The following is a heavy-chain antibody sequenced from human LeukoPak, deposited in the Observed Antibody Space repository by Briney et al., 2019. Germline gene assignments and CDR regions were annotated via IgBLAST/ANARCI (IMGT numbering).Heavy chain of an antibody. CDR3: ARAGVSAAIGKLNWFDP. Sequence: GASVKVSCKASGYTFTGYHMHWVRQAPGQGLEWMGWINPNSGGTNYAQKFQGRVTMTRDTSISTAYVELSRLRSDDTAVYYCARAGVSAAIGKLNWFDPWGQGTLVTVSS. CDR1: GYTFTGYH. D-gene: IGHD2-2*02. V-gene: IGHV1-2*02. CDR2: INPNSGGT. J-gene: IGHJ5*02.